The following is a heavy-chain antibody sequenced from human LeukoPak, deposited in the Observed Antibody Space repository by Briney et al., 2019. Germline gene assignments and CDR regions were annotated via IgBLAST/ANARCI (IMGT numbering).Heavy chain of an antibody. V-gene: IGHV1-3*01. J-gene: IGHJ6*02. CDR1: GYTFTSYA. CDR2: INAGNGNT. D-gene: IGHD6-19*01. CDR3: ARDGYSSGCYKDYNGMDV. Sequence: ASVKVSCKASGYTFTSYAMHWVRQAPGQRLEWMGWINAGNGNTKYSQKFQGRVTITRDTSASTAYMELSSLRSEDTAVYYCARDGYSSGCYKDYNGMDVWGQGTTVTVSS.